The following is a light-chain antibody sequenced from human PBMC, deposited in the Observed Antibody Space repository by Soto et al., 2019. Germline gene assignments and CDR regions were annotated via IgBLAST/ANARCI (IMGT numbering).Light chain of an antibody. V-gene: IGKV3-15*01. J-gene: IGKJ1*01. CDR1: QSVSSN. CDR3: QQANSVPRT. Sequence: EIVMTQSPATLSVSPGERATLSCRASQSVSSNLAWYQQKPGQAPRLLIYGASTRATGIPARFSGSGSGTEFTLTISSLQPEDFATYFCQQANSVPRTFAQGPKV. CDR2: GAS.